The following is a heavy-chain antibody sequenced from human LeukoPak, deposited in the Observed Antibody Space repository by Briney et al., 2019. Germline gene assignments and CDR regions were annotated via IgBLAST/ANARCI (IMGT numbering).Heavy chain of an antibody. J-gene: IGHJ4*02. Sequence: ASVKVSCKASEYSFTGYYMHWVRQAPGQGLEWMGWINPNSGGTNYAQKFQGRVTMTRDTSISTAYMELSRLRSDDTAVYYCAKVGPSSSWPFDYWGQGTLVTVSS. CDR1: EYSFTGYY. V-gene: IGHV1-2*02. D-gene: IGHD6-13*01. CDR2: INPNSGGT. CDR3: AKVGPSSSWPFDY.